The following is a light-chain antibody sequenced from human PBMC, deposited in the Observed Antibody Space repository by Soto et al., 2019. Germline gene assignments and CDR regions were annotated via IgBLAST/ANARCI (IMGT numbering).Light chain of an antibody. V-gene: IGKV1-5*03. J-gene: IGKJ2*01. CDR1: PTIGTW. CDR2: KAS. CDR3: HLYNTYSPT. Sequence: DIQLTQSPSTLSASVGDRVIITCRASPTIGTWLAWYQERPGKATKLLIYKASTLERGVPSRFSGSGSGTEFTRSIRNLQPEDLATYYCHLYNTYSPTLGQGTKLDI.